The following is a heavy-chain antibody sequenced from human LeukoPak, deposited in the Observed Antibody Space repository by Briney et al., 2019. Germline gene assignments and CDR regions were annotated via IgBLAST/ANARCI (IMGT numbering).Heavy chain of an antibody. V-gene: IGHV3-48*01. Sequence: PGGSLRLSCAASGFTFRTSGMNWVRQAPGKGLEWVSYISSSGTTISYAQSVKGRFTITRDNAQNSLTLHMNTLRAEDTAVYYWAKDGGTHFDHWGQGTLVTVSS. J-gene: IGHJ4*02. CDR2: ISSSGTTI. CDR1: GFTFRTSG. CDR3: AKDGGTHFDH. D-gene: IGHD1-26*01.